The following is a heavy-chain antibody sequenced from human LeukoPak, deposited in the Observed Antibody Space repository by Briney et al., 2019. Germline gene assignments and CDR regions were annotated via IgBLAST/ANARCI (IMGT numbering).Heavy chain of an antibody. CDR1: GFTFSSYA. CDR3: ARVGPGITMVRGVIYYYYGMDV. CDR2: IKQDGSEK. J-gene: IGHJ6*02. Sequence: PGRSLRLSCAASGFTFSSYAMHWVRQAPGKGLEWVANIKQDGSEKYYVDSVKGRFTISRDNAKNSLYLQMNSLRAEDTAVYYCARVGPGITMVRGVIYYYYGMDVWGQGTTVTVSS. D-gene: IGHD3-10*01. V-gene: IGHV3-7*01.